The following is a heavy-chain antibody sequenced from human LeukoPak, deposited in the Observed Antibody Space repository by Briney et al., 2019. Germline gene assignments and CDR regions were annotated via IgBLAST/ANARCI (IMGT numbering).Heavy chain of an antibody. CDR2: IYGGGNI. D-gene: IGHD5-24*01. CDR3: ARGAGYNYPYYFDY. Sequence: GGSLRLSCAASGFTVSSNYMNWVRQAPGKGLEWVSVIYGGGNIYYADSVKGRFTISRDNSKNTLYLQMNSLRAEGTAVYYCARGAGYNYPYYFDYWGQGTLVTVSS. J-gene: IGHJ4*02. CDR1: GFTVSSNY. V-gene: IGHV3-53*01.